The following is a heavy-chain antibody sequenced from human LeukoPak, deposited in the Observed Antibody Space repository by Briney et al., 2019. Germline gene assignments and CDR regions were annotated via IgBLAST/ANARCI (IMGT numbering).Heavy chain of an antibody. D-gene: IGHD2-2*01. Sequence: GSSVKVSCKASGGTFSSYAISWVRQAPGQGLEWMGGIIPIFGTANYAQKFQGRVTITADESTSTAYMELSSLRSEDTAVYYCARAGIVVVPAATSTALDYWGQGTLVTVSS. J-gene: IGHJ4*02. V-gene: IGHV1-69*01. CDR3: ARAGIVVVPAATSTALDY. CDR2: IIPIFGTA. CDR1: GGTFSSYA.